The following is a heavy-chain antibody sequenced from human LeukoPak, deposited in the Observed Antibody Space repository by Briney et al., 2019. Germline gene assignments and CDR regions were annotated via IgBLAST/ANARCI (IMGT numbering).Heavy chain of an antibody. CDR3: ARAYTAMVYWFDP. CDR1: GYTFTGYY. CDR2: INPSGGDT. J-gene: IGHJ5*02. D-gene: IGHD5-18*01. Sequence: GASVKVSCKASGYTFTGYYMHWVRQAPGQGLEWMGIINPSGGDTSYAQKFQGRVTMTRDTSTSTVYMELSSLRSEDTAVYYCARAYTAMVYWFDPWGQGTLVTASS. V-gene: IGHV1-46*01.